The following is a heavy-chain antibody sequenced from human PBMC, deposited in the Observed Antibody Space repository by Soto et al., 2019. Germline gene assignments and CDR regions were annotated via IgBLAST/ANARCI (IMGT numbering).Heavy chain of an antibody. Sequence: SETLSLTCTASGGSVSSSSYYWGWIRQPPGKGLEWIGSIYYSGSTYYNPSLKSRVTISVDTSKNQFSLKLSSVTAADTAVYYCARVDTAMVFDYWGQGTLVTVSS. D-gene: IGHD5-18*01. CDR2: IYYSGST. J-gene: IGHJ4*02. CDR1: GGSVSSSSYY. V-gene: IGHV4-39*01. CDR3: ARVDTAMVFDY.